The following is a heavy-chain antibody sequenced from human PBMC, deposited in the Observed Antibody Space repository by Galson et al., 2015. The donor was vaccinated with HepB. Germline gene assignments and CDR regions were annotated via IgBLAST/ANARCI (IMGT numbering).Heavy chain of an antibody. J-gene: IGHJ3*02. Sequence: SLRLSCAASGFTFDDYAMHWVRQAPGKGLEWVSGISWNSGSIGYADSVKGRFTISRDNAKNSLYLQMNSLRAEDTALYYCATFQGIPDYVWGSYRYTLNALDIWGQGTMVTVSS. V-gene: IGHV3-9*01. CDR2: ISWNSGSI. CDR3: ATFQGIPDYVWGSYRYTLNALDI. CDR1: GFTFDDYA. D-gene: IGHD3-16*02.